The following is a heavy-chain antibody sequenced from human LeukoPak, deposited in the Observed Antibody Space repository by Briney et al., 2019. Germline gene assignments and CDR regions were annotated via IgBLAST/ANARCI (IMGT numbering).Heavy chain of an antibody. CDR2: IGGSGNNI. Sequence: GGSLRLSCAASGFTFSNYAMSWVRQAPGRGLEWVSLIGGSGNNIYYADSVKGRFTISRDNSKNTLYLQMNSLRAEDTAVYYCARGSTSTWYDYWGQGILVTVSS. CDR1: GFTFSNYA. J-gene: IGHJ4*02. V-gene: IGHV3-23*01. CDR3: ARGSTSTWYDY. D-gene: IGHD6-13*01.